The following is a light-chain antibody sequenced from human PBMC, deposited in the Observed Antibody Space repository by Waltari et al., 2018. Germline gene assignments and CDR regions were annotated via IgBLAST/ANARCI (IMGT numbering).Light chain of an antibody. J-gene: IGKJ1*01. CDR2: GAS. CDR3: QQYGSSPGT. V-gene: IGKV3-20*01. Sequence: DIVSTQSPGTLSLSPRESSTLSCRASQSVSSSYLAWYQQKPGQAPRLLIYGASSRATGIPDRFSGSGSGTDFTLTISRLEPEDFAVYYCQQYGSSPGTFGQGTKVEIK. CDR1: QSVSSSY.